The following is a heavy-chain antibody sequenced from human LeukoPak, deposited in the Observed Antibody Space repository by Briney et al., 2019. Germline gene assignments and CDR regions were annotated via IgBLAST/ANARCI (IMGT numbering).Heavy chain of an antibody. J-gene: IGHJ4*02. CDR3: ARVPVMGYFDY. CDR1: GYTFTSYY. CDR2: INPSGGST. D-gene: IGHD3-16*01. Sequence: ASVKVSCKASGYTFTSYYMHWVRQAPGQGLEWMGIINPSGGSTSFAQKFQGRVTMTRDTSTSTVYMELSSLRSEDTAVYYCARVPVMGYFDYWGQGTLVTVSS. V-gene: IGHV1-46*01.